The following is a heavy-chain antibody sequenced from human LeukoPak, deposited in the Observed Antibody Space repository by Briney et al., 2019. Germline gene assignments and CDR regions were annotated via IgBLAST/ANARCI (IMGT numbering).Heavy chain of an antibody. Sequence: ASVKVSCKASGYTFTSYYMHWVRQAPGQGLEWMGIINPSGGSTSYAQKFQGRVTMTRDMSTSTAYMELSSLRSDDTAVYYCARVQVSAAGITIFDYWGQGTLVTVSS. CDR2: INPSGGST. CDR3: ARVQVSAAGITIFDY. V-gene: IGHV1-46*01. J-gene: IGHJ4*02. D-gene: IGHD6-13*01. CDR1: GYTFTSYY.